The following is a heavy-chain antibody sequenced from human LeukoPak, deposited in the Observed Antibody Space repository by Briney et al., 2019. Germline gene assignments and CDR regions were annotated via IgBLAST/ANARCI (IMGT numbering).Heavy chain of an antibody. D-gene: IGHD3-22*01. V-gene: IGHV3-21*01. CDR1: GFTFSSYS. Sequence: GGSLRLSCAASGFTFSSYSMVWVRQAPGKGLEWVSSISSDGIYVYYIDSVKGRFTISRDNAKNSLYLQMNSLRAEDTAVYYCARFRFGYYDSSAPRWGQGTLVTVSS. J-gene: IGHJ4*02. CDR3: ARFRFGYYDSSAPR. CDR2: ISSDGIYV.